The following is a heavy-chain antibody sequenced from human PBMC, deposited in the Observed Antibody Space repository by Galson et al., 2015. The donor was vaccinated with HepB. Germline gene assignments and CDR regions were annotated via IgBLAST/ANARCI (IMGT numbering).Heavy chain of an antibody. D-gene: IGHD3-3*01. Sequence: SVKVSCKASGYTFTSYGISWVRQAPGQGLEWMGWVSAYNGNTKYAQKFQDRVIMTTDTSTTTAYMEVRSLRSDDTAVYYCATGRGSRSIWAFDIWGQGTMVTVSS. J-gene: IGHJ3*02. CDR1: GYTFTSYG. V-gene: IGHV1-18*01. CDR2: VSAYNGNT. CDR3: ATGRGSRSIWAFDI.